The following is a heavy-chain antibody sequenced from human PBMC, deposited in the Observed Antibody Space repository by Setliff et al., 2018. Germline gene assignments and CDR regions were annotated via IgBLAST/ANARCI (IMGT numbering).Heavy chain of an antibody. CDR2: IIPILGIA. V-gene: IGHV1-69*10. D-gene: IGHD6-19*01. J-gene: IGHJ5*02. CDR1: GYTFTSYA. CDR3: ARDRDQRRQWLVPGSPNPNWFDP. Sequence: ASVKVSCKASGYTFTSYAISWVRQAPGQGLEWMGGIIPILGIANYAQKFQGRVTITADKSTSTAYMELSSLRSEDTAVYYCARDRDQRRQWLVPGSPNPNWFDPWGQGTLVTVSS.